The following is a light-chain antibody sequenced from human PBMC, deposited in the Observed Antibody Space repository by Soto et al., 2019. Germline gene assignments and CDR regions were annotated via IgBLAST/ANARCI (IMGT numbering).Light chain of an antibody. CDR1: QSVSSSY. CDR3: QQYGSSPE. CDR2: GAS. Sequence: EIVLTQSPGTLSLSPGERATLSCRASQSVSSSYLAWYQQKPGQAPRLLIYGASSRATGIPDRFSGSGSGTDFTLTISRLEPEDLAVYYCQQYGSSPEFGQGTKV. J-gene: IGKJ1*01. V-gene: IGKV3-20*01.